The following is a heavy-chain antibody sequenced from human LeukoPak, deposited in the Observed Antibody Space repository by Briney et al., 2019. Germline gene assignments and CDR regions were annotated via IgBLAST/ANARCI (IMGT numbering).Heavy chain of an antibody. Sequence: QPGGSLRLSCAASGFSFSNYPMQWVRQAPGKGLEWVATISYDGSSRYSAASVKGRFTISRDNSKNTLSLQMNSLRVEDTAMYYCASPPGRPNGDWGQGTLATVSS. D-gene: IGHD7-27*01. CDR1: GFSFSNYP. J-gene: IGHJ4*02. CDR3: ASPPGRPNGD. V-gene: IGHV3-30*04. CDR2: ISYDGSSR.